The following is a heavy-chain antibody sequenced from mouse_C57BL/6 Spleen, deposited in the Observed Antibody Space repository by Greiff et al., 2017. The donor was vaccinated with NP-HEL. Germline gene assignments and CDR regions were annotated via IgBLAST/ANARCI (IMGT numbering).Heavy chain of an antibody. J-gene: IGHJ1*03. D-gene: IGHD3-2*02. CDR2: INPSTGGT. V-gene: IGHV1-42*01. CDR1: GYSFTGYY. Sequence: EVQLQESGPELVKPGASVKLSCKASGYSFTGYYMNWVKQSPEKSLEWIGEINPSTGGTTYNQKFKAKATLTVDKSSSTAYMHLKNLTSEDSAVYYCARQLRFWYFDDWGTGTTVTVSS. CDR3: ARQLRFWYFDD.